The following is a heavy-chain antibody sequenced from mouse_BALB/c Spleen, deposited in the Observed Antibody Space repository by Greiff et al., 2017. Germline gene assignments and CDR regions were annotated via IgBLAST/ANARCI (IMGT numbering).Heavy chain of an antibody. Sequence: QVQLQQSGAELVKPGASVKLSCKASGYTFTSYYMYWVKQRPGQGLEWIGEINPSNGGTNFNEKFKSKATLTVDKSSSTAYMQLSSLTSEDSAVYYCTKLGPWFADWGQGTLVTVSA. V-gene: IGHV1S81*02. D-gene: IGHD4-1*01. CDR1: GYTFTSYY. CDR2: INPSNGGT. J-gene: IGHJ3*01. CDR3: TKLGPWFAD.